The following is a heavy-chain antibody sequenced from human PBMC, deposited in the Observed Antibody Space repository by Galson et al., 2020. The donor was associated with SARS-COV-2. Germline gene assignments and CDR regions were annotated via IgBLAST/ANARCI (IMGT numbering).Heavy chain of an antibody. CDR3: ARVPITRIVVVSAVDI. Sequence: SETLSLTCTVSGGSISSGGYSWSWIRQPPGKGLEWIGYIYYSGSTYYNPSLKSRVTISVDTSKNQFSLKLSSVTAADTAVYYCARVPITRIVVVSAVDIWGQGTMVTVSS. D-gene: IGHD3-22*01. CDR1: GGSISSGGYS. J-gene: IGHJ3*02. V-gene: IGHV4-31*03. CDR2: IYYSGST.